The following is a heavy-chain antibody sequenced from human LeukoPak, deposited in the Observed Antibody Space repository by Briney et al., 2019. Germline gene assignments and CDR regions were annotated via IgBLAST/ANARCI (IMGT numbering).Heavy chain of an antibody. CDR2: IYYSGTT. J-gene: IGHJ4*02. V-gene: IGHV4-30-4*01. Sequence: PSGTLSLTCTVSGGSVSSLDYYWTWIRQSPGEGLEWVGLIYYSGTTYYSPSLKSRIAMSVDTSKTQFPLRLNSVTAADAAVYYCATIPEDRENYIDYWGQGTLVTVSS. CDR3: ATIPEDRENYIDY. CDR1: GGSVSSLDYY. D-gene: IGHD1-14*01.